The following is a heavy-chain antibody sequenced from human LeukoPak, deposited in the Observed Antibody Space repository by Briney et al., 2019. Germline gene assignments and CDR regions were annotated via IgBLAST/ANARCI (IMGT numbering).Heavy chain of an antibody. V-gene: IGHV3-21*01. CDR2: ISSSSSYI. Sequence: GGSLRLSCAASGFTFSSYSMNRVRQAPGKGLEWVSSISSSSSYIYYADSVKGRFTISRDNAKNSLYLQMNSLRAEDTAVYYCARRRDGYNSDDYWGQGTLVTVSS. CDR3: ARRRDGYNSDDY. CDR1: GFTFSSYS. D-gene: IGHD5-24*01. J-gene: IGHJ4*02.